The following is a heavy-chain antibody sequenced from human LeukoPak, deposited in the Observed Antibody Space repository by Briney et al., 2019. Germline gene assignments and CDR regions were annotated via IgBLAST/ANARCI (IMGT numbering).Heavy chain of an antibody. Sequence: ASVKVSCRASGYTFIGYYIHWVRQAPGQGLEWMGRINPNSGDTNHAQKFPGRVTMTRDTSINTAYMELSSLRSDDTAVYYCARGGDGYNYFNFDYWGQGTLVTVSS. V-gene: IGHV1-2*06. D-gene: IGHD5-24*01. J-gene: IGHJ4*02. CDR2: INPNSGDT. CDR1: GYTFIGYY. CDR3: ARGGDGYNYFNFDY.